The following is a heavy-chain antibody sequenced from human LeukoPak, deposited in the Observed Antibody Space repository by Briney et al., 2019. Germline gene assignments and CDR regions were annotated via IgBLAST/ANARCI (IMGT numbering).Heavy chain of an antibody. CDR2: IYYSGNT. CDR3: ARQGGPYNWFDP. D-gene: IGHD2-15*01. Sequence: PSETLSLTCAVYGGSFSGYYWSWIRQPPGKGLEWIGGIYYSGNTYYNPSLKSRVTISVETSKNQFSLNLSSVTAADTAVYCCARQGGPYNWFDPWGQGTLVTVSS. J-gene: IGHJ5*02. V-gene: IGHV4-34*01. CDR1: GGSFSGYY.